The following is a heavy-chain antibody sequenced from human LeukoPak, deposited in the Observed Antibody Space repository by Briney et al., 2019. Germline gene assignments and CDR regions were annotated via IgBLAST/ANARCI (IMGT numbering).Heavy chain of an antibody. CDR3: AKDVYYDYVWGAWDI. D-gene: IGHD3-16*01. J-gene: IGHJ3*02. Sequence: GGSLRLSCAASGFTVSSNYMSWVRQAPGKGLEWVSAISGSGGSTYYADSVKGRFTISRDNSKNTLYLQMNSLRAEDTAVYYCAKDVYYDYVWGAWDIWGQGTMVTVSS. CDR1: GFTVSSNY. V-gene: IGHV3-23*01. CDR2: ISGSGGST.